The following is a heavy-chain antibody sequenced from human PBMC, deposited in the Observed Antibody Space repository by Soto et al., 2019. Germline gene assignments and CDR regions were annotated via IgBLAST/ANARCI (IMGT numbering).Heavy chain of an antibody. CDR1: GGTFSSYT. J-gene: IGHJ4*02. Sequence: QVQLVQSGAEVKKPGSSVKVSCQASGGTFSSYTFIWVRQAPGQGLEWMGRIIPIIGKATSAQNFQGRVTITADKATSTANLELSSLRSEDTAVYYWAMSDDVINHEGPSSFYWGQGTLVTVSS. V-gene: IGHV1-69*02. D-gene: IGHD2-21*01. CDR2: IIPIIGKA. CDR3: AMSDDVINHEGPSSFY.